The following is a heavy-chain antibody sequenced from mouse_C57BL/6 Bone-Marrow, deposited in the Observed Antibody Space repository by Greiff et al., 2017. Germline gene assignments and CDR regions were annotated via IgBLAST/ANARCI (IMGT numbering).Heavy chain of an antibody. CDR2: ISSGSSTI. CDR3: ARDYYEYYFDY. Sequence: DVMLVESGGGLVKPGGSLKLSCAASGFTFSDYGMHWVRQAPEKGLEWVAYISSGSSTIYYADTVKGRFTISRDNAKNTLFLQMTSLRSEDTAMYYCARDYYEYYFDYWGQGTTLTVSS. CDR1: GFTFSDYG. J-gene: IGHJ2*01. D-gene: IGHD2-4*01. V-gene: IGHV5-17*01.